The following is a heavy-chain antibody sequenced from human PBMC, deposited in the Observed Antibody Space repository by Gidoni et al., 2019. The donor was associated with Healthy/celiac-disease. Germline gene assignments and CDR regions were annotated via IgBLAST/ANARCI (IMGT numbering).Heavy chain of an antibody. CDR3: ATQIRGKAGSTSPLFDY. CDR1: GYTFTSYG. Sequence: QVQLVQSGAEVQKPGASVKVSCKASGYTFTSYGISWVRQAPGQGLEWMGWISAYNGNTNYAQKLQGRVTMTTDTSTSTAYMELRSLRSDDTAVYYCATQIRGKAGSTSPLFDYWGQGTLVTVSS. CDR2: ISAYNGNT. D-gene: IGHD2-2*01. J-gene: IGHJ4*02. V-gene: IGHV1-18*01.